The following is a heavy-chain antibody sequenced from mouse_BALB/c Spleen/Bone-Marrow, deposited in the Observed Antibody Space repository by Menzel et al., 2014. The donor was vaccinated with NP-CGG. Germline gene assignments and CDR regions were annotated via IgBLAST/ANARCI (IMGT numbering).Heavy chain of an antibody. CDR2: INPSNGRT. V-gene: IGHV1S81*02. J-gene: IGHJ3*01. CDR1: GYTFTSYW. D-gene: IGHD2-14*01. Sequence: VQLQESGAELVKPGASVKLSCKASGYTFTSYWMHWVKRRPGQGLEWIGEINPSNGRTNYNEKFKSKATLTVDKSSSTAYMQLSSLTSEDSAVYYCARSYYRYDVIVYWGQGTLVTVSA. CDR3: ARSYYRYDVIVY.